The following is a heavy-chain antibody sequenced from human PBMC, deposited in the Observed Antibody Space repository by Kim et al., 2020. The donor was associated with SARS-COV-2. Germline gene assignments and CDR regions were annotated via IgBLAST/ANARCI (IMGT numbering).Heavy chain of an antibody. CDR2: T. D-gene: IGHD6-19*01. CDR3: ARDPGSSGSY. J-gene: IGHJ4*02. Sequence: TSYAQKFQGRVTMTRDTSTSTVYMELSSLRPEDTAVYYCARDPGSSGSYWGQGTLVTVSS. V-gene: IGHV1-46*01.